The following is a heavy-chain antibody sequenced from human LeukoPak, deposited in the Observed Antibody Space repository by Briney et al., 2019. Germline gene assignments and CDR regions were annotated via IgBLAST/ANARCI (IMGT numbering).Heavy chain of an antibody. V-gene: IGHV4-59*01. J-gene: IGHJ6*03. Sequence: PSETLSLTCTVSGGSISSYYWSWIRQPPGKGLEWIGYIYYSGSTNYNPSLQSRVTISVDTSKNQFSLKLSSVTAADTAVYYCARDLSAPYYYYYMDVWGKGTTVTVSS. CDR3: ARDLSAPYYYYYMDV. CDR1: GGSISSYY. CDR2: IYYSGST.